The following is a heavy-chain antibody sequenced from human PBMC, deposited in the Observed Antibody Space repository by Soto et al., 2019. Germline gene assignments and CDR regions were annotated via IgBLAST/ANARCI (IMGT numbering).Heavy chain of an antibody. CDR2: ISTYNGNT. D-gene: IGHD2-21*02. J-gene: IGHJ6*03. CDR3: TRVVTGYYYMDV. V-gene: IGHV1-18*03. Sequence: APVKVSCKASGYTFTNYGIAWVRQAPGQGLEWMGWISTYNGNTNYAQNLQGRVTLTTDTSTSTAYMELRSLRSDDMAVYYCTRVVTGYYYMDVWGKGTTVTVSS. CDR1: GYTFTNYG.